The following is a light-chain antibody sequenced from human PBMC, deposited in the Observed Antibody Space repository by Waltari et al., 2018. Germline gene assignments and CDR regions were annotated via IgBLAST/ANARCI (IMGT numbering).Light chain of an antibody. Sequence: QSALTQPPSASGSPGQSVTISCTGTSSDVGGSNYVPRYQQHPGKAPKLMIYEVSKRPSGVPDRFSGSKSGNTASLTVSGLQAEDEADYYCSSYAGSNNPVVFGGGTKLTVL. J-gene: IGLJ2*01. CDR3: SSYAGSNNPVV. CDR1: SSDVGGSNY. CDR2: EVS. V-gene: IGLV2-8*01.